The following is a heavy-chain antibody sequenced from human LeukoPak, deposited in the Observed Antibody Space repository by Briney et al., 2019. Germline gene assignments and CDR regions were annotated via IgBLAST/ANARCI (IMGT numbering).Heavy chain of an antibody. CDR1: GFTVSSNY. D-gene: IGHD4-17*01. CDR3: TTDIDYGDHEGKNY. CDR2: IKSKTDGGTT. Sequence: GGSLRLSCAVSGFTVSSNYMSWVRQAPGKGLEWVGRIKSKTDGGTTDYAAPVKGRFTISRDDSKNTLYLQMNSLKTEDTAVYYCTTDIDYGDHEGKNYWGQGTLVTVSS. J-gene: IGHJ4*02. V-gene: IGHV3-15*01.